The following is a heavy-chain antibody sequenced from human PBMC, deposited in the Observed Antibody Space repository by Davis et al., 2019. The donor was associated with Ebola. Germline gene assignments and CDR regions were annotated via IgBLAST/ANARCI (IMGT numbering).Heavy chain of an antibody. Sequence: GESLKISCAASGFTFSSYAMHWVRQAPGKGLEWVAVISYDGSNKYYADSVKGRFTISRDNSKNTLYLQMNSLRAEDTAVYYCAREHYGSGSYDDLDYWGQGTLVTVSS. CDR3: AREHYGSGSYDDLDY. D-gene: IGHD3-10*01. J-gene: IGHJ4*02. CDR1: GFTFSSYA. CDR2: ISYDGSNK. V-gene: IGHV3-30*04.